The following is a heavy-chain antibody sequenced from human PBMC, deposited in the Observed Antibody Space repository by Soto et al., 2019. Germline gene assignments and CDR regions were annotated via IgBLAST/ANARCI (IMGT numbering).Heavy chain of an antibody. CDR1: GFTFTSYG. J-gene: IGHJ4*02. Sequence: VQLLASGGGLVQPGGSLRLSCVVSGFTFTSYGVTWVRQAPGKGLELVCGFSGGSGATHYRDSVKGRFTISRDDSRSTVYLQMNSLGVDDTAVYYCVKWNGYGDYWGQGTLVSVSS. V-gene: IGHV3-23*01. CDR3: VKWNGYGDY. CDR2: FSGGSGAT. D-gene: IGHD1-1*01.